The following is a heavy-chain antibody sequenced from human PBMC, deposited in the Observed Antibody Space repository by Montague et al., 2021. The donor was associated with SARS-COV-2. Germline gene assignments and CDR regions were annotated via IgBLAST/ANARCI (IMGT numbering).Heavy chain of an antibody. CDR1: SGSFSTYS. CDR3: ARLGDGVVPSPILGVGPYYSYYYMDV. J-gene: IGHJ6*03. CDR2: IHHGGST. D-gene: IGHD3-10*01. V-gene: IGHV4-34*01. Sequence: SETLSLTCAVHSGSFSTYSWNWIRQPPGKGLEWIGEIHHGGSTNYNPSLKSRVTISADTSMNQFSLKLTSVAAADTAVYYCARLGDGVVPSPILGVGPYYSYYYMDVWGRGTTVTVSS.